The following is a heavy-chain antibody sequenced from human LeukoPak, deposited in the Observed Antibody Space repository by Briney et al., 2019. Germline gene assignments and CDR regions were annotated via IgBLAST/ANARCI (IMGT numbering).Heavy chain of an antibody. V-gene: IGHV3-23*01. D-gene: IGHD3-10*01. Sequence: PGGSLRLSCAASGFTFSSYAMSWVRQAPGKGLEWVSAISGSGGSTYYADSVKGRFTISRDNSKNTLYLQMNSLRAEDTAVYYCAKSQLLWFGELSYYWGRGTLVTVSS. CDR1: GFTFSSYA. CDR2: ISGSGGST. CDR3: AKSQLLWFGELSYY. J-gene: IGHJ4*02.